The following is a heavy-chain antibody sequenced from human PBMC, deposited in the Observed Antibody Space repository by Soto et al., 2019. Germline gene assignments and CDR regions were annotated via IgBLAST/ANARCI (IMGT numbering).Heavy chain of an antibody. Sequence: EVQLVESGGGLVQPGGSLRLPCAASGFTFSSSWMHWVRQAPGKGLVWVSRINSDGSSTSYADSVKGRFTISRDNAKNTLYLQMNSLRAEDTAVYYCLVVAAATREDYWGQGTLVTVSS. V-gene: IGHV3-74*01. CDR3: LVVAAATREDY. J-gene: IGHJ4*02. D-gene: IGHD2-15*01. CDR2: INSDGSST. CDR1: GFTFSSSW.